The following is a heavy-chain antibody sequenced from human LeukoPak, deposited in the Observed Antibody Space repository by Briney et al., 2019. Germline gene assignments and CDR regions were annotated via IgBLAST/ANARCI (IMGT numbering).Heavy chain of an antibody. J-gene: IGHJ5*02. V-gene: IGHV3-21*01. CDR3: ARDSLPGITGTLINWFDP. D-gene: IGHD1-20*01. CDR2: ISSSSSYI. Sequence: GGSLRLSCAASGFTFSSYSMNWVRQAPGKGLELVSSISSSSSYIYYADSVKGRFTISRDNAKNSLYLQMNSLRAEDTAVYYCARDSLPGITGTLINWFDPWGQGTLVTVSS. CDR1: GFTFSSYS.